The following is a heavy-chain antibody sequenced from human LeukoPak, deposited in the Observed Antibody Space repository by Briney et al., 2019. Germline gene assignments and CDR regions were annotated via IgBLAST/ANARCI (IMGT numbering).Heavy chain of an antibody. CDR3: ARDFPGGFGYYYYGMDV. CDR1: GGSISSSNW. CDR2: IYYSGST. D-gene: IGHD3-16*01. V-gene: IGHV4-61*01. J-gene: IGHJ6*02. Sequence: SGTLSLTCAVSGGSISSSNWWSWIRQPPGKGLEWIGYIYYSGSTNYNPSLKSRVTISVDTSKNQFSLKLSSVTAADTAVYYCARDFPGGFGYYYYGMDVWGQGTTVTVSS.